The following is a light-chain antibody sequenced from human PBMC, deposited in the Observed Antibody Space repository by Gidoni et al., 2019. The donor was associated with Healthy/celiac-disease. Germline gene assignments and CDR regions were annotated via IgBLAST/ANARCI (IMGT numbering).Light chain of an antibody. CDR1: QGISSY. Sequence: AIRITQSPSSLSASTGDRVTITCRASQGISSYLAWYQQKPGKAPKLLIYAASTLQSGVPSRFSGSGSGTDFTLTISCLQSEDFATYYCQQYYSYPPPFGGGTKVEIK. CDR2: AAS. CDR3: QQYYSYPPP. J-gene: IGKJ4*01. V-gene: IGKV1-8*01.